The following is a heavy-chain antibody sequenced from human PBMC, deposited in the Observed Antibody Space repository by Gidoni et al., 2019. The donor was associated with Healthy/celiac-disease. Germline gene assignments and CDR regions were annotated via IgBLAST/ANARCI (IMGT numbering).Heavy chain of an antibody. CDR1: GGSISSYY. CDR2: IYYSGST. D-gene: IGHD7-27*01. J-gene: IGHJ2*01. V-gene: IGHV4-59*01. Sequence: QVQLQESGPGLVKPSETLSLTCTVSGGSISSYYWSWIRQPPGKGLEWIGYIYYSGSTNYNPSLKSRVTISVDTSKNQFSLKLSSVTAADTAVYYCASVTNWERYFDLWGRGTLVTVSS. CDR3: ASVTNWERYFDL.